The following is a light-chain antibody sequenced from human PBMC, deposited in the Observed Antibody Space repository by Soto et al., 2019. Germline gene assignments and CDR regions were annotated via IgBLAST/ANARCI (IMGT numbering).Light chain of an antibody. J-gene: IGKJ1*01. V-gene: IGKV3-15*01. CDR3: QQYRNWPRT. CDR2: GAS. Sequence: EIVMTQSPATLSVSPGERATLSCRASQSVSSNLAWYQQKPGQAPRLLIYGASTRATGIPARFSGRGSGTEFTLTINNLQSEDFAVYYCQQYRNWPRTFGQGTKV. CDR1: QSVSSN.